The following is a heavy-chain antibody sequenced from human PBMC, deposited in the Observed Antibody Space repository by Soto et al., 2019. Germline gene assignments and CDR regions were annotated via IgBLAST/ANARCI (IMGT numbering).Heavy chain of an antibody. CDR3: AADYYSSSWTYYYYGMDV. CDR2: IVVGSGNT. Sequence: SVKVSCKASGFTFTSSAVQWVRQARGQRLEWIGWIVVGSGNTNYAQKFQERVTITRDMSTSTAYMELSSLRSEDTAVYYCAADYYSSSWTYYYYGMDVWGQGTTVTVS. J-gene: IGHJ6*02. V-gene: IGHV1-58*01. D-gene: IGHD6-13*01. CDR1: GFTFTSSA.